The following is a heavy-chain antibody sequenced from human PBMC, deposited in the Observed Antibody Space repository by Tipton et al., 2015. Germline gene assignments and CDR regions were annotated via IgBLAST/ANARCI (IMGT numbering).Heavy chain of an antibody. CDR2: IYYTGRT. D-gene: IGHD3-22*01. J-gene: IGHJ4*02. CDR3: ARQAYYDSSGYSGPFDS. Sequence: TLSLTCSVSGGSISSRDYYWDWLRQPPGKGLEWIGNIYYTGRTYYNPSLRSRVTIFVDTSRNQFSLKLSSVTAADTAVYYCARQAYYDSSGYSGPFDSWGQGTLVTVSS. V-gene: IGHV4-39*01. CDR1: GGSISSRDYY.